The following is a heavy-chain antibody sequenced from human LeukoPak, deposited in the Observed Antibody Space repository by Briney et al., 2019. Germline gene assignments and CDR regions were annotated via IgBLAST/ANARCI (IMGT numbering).Heavy chain of an antibody. CDR2: INPNSGGT. D-gene: IGHD5-12*01. J-gene: IGHJ3*01. CDR1: GYTFTGYY. V-gene: IGHV1-2*06. CDR3: ARVDSGHDYGPS. Sequence: GASVKVSCKASGYTFTGYYMHWVRQAPGQGLEWMGRINPNSGGTNYAQNFQGRVTMTRDTSISTAYMELSRLRSDDTAVCYCARVDSGHDYGPSWGQGTTVTVSS.